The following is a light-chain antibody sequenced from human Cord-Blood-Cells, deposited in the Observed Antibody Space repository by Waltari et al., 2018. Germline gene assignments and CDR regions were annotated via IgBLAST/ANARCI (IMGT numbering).Light chain of an antibody. J-gene: IGLJ1*01. CDR2: DVS. CDR1: SSDVGGYNY. V-gene: IGLV2-14*03. Sequence: QSALTQPASVSGSPGQSITISCTGTSSDVGGYNYVSWYQQHPGKAPKRMIYDVSNRPSGVSNRFSGSESGNTASLTISGLQAEDEADYYCSSYTSSSTLYVFGTGTKVTVL. CDR3: SSYTSSSTLYV.